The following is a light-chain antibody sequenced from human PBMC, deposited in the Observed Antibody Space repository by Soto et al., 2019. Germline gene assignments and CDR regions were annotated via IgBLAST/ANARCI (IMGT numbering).Light chain of an antibody. J-gene: IGLJ3*02. Sequence: QPVLTQPASVSGSPGQSITISCSGTSSDVGTYNYVSWYQQHPGKAPKLVIYEVSNRPSGVSNRFSGSKSGNTASLTISGLQAEDEADYYCGSYTSTSTLVVFGGGTKVTVL. CDR2: EVS. CDR3: GSYTSTSTLVV. CDR1: SSDVGTYNY. V-gene: IGLV2-14*01.